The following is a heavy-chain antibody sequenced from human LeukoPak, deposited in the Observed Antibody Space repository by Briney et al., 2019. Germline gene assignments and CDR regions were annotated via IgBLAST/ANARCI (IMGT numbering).Heavy chain of an antibody. V-gene: IGHV3-23*01. CDR2: ISGSGGGT. D-gene: IGHD6-13*01. CDR3: AKIMRRQQLARLGVLDY. J-gene: IGHJ4*02. Sequence: GGSLRLSCAASGFTFSNYAMSWVRQAPGKGLEWVSSISGSGGGTYYADYVKGRFTISRDNSKNTLYLQINSLRVEDTAVYYCAKIMRRQQLARLGVLDYWGQGTLVTVSS. CDR1: GFTFSNYA.